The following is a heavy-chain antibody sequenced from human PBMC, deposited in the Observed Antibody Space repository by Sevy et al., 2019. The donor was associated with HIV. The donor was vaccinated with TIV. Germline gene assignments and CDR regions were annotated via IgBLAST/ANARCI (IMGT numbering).Heavy chain of an antibody. Sequence: GGSLRLSCAASGFTFSSYAMSWVRQAPGKGLEWVSAISGSGGSTYYADSVKGRFTISRDNSKNTLYLQMNSLRAEDTAVYYCAKDMGVGVGYSSGWWDYCGQGTLVTVSS. CDR3: AKDMGVGVGYSSGWWDY. CDR2: ISGSGGST. CDR1: GFTFSSYA. J-gene: IGHJ4*02. D-gene: IGHD6-19*01. V-gene: IGHV3-23*01.